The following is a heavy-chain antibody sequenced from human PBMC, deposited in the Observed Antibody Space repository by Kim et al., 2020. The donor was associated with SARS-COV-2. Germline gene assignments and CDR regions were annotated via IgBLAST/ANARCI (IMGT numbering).Heavy chain of an antibody. CDR3: ASRRYTGTYYYFDN. D-gene: IGHD1-26*01. CDR1: GFTFSSYW. Sequence: GGSLRLSCAASGFTFSSYWMHWVRQAPWKGLVWVSRINSDGGTTSYADSVKGRFTISRDNAKSMLYLQMNSLRAEDTAVYYCASRRYTGTYYYFDNWGQGTLVTVSS. CDR2: INSDGGTT. J-gene: IGHJ4*02. V-gene: IGHV3-74*01.